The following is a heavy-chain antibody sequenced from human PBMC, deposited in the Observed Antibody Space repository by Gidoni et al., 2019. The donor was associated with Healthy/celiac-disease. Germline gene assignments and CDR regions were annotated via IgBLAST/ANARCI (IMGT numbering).Heavy chain of an antibody. V-gene: IGHV1-2*06. D-gene: IGHD3-22*01. J-gene: IGHJ3*02. Sequence: QVQLVQSGASVKKPGASVKVACKASGYTLSGYYMHWVRQAPGQGLEWMGRINPNSGGTNYAQKFQGRVTMTRDTSISTAYMELSRLRSDDTAVYYCAREHYDSSGNGAFDIWGQGTMVTVFS. CDR2: INPNSGGT. CDR3: AREHYDSSGNGAFDI. CDR1: GYTLSGYY.